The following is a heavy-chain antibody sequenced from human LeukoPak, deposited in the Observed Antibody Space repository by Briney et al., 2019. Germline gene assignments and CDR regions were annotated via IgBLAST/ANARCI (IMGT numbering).Heavy chain of an antibody. D-gene: IGHD3-10*01. CDR3: ARSLGQLLGFDP. CDR1: GGSTSSGDFY. J-gene: IGHJ5*02. Sequence: PSQTLSLTCNVSGGSTSSGDFYWSWFRQSPGKGLEWIGHIFYSGSTNYSPSLASRVTISIDTSEKQFSLSLRSVTAADTAIYYCARSLGQLLGFDPWGPGTLVTVSS. V-gene: IGHV4-30-4*08. CDR2: IFYSGST.